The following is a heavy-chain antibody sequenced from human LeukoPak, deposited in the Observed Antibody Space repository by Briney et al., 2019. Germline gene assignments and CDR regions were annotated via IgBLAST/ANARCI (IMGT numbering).Heavy chain of an antibody. V-gene: IGHV4-59*08. Sequence: SETLSLTCTVSGGSISSYYGSWIRQPPGKGLEWIGYIYYSGSTNYNPSLRSRVTISVDTSKNQFSLKLSSVTAADTAVYYCASFLDSSGYYYVAYWGQGTLVTVSS. CDR1: GGSISSYY. CDR3: ASFLDSSGYYYVAY. J-gene: IGHJ4*02. CDR2: IYYSGST. D-gene: IGHD3-22*01.